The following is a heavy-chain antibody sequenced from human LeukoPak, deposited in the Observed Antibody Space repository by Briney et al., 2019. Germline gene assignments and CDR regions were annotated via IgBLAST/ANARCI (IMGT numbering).Heavy chain of an antibody. J-gene: IGHJ4*02. V-gene: IGHV3-11*01. CDR1: GFTLRDYY. D-gene: IGHD6-13*01. CDR2: IGSRGTTI. Sequence: GGSLRLSCAVSGFTLRDYYMSWFRQAPGKGLEWVSYIGSRGTTISHADSVKGPFTISSDNAENSLYLQMNSLRAEDTAVYYCARRAAAIRCFDYWGQGTLFTVSS. CDR3: ARRAAAIRCFDY.